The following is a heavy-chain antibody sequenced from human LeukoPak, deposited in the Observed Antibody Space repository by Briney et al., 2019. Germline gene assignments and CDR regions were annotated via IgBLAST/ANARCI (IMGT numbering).Heavy chain of an antibody. CDR2: ISSSGGST. CDR1: GLAFSGHA. V-gene: IGHV3-23*01. D-gene: IGHD1-26*01. Sequence: PGGSLRLSCAASGLAFSGHAMTWVRQPPGKRLEWVSGISSSGGSTYYAGSVKGRFTISRDNSKNTVFLQMNGLRADDTAVYYCATRPPSETYYAVFDYWGQGTLVTVSS. J-gene: IGHJ4*02. CDR3: ATRPPSETYYAVFDY.